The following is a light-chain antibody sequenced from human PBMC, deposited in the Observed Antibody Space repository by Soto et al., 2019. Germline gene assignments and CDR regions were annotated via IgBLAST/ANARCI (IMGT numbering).Light chain of an antibody. J-gene: IGKJ5*01. CDR1: QSVSSY. CDR3: QQRSNWPIT. CDR2: DAS. V-gene: IGKV3-11*01. Sequence: EIVLTQSPATLSLSPGERATLSCRASQSVSSYLAWYQQKPGQAPRLLIYDASNRATGIPARFSGSGYGTDFTLTISGLEPEDFAVYYFQQRSNWPITFGQWTRLEI.